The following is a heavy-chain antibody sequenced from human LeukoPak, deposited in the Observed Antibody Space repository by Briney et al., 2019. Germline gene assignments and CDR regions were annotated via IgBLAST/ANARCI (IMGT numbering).Heavy chain of an antibody. CDR1: GGSFSGYY. CDR2: INHSGST. J-gene: IGHJ3*02. Sequence: SETLSLTCAVYGGSFSGYYWSWIRQPPGKGLEWIGEINHSGSTNYNPSLKSRVTISVDTSKNQFSLKLSSVTAADTAVYYCVSVCGGDCYSFGDAFDIWGQGTMVTVSS. D-gene: IGHD2-21*02. CDR3: VSVCGGDCYSFGDAFDI. V-gene: IGHV4-34*01.